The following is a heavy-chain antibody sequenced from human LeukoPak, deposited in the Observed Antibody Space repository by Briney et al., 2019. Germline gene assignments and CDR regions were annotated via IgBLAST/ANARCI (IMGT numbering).Heavy chain of an antibody. J-gene: IGHJ4*02. CDR1: GGSISDYY. CDR2: ISWNSGSI. V-gene: IGHV3-9*01. CDR3: AKDIVGFGELLGAFDY. Sequence: LSLTCTVSGGSISDYYWSWIRQAPGKGLEWVSGISWNSGSIGYADSVKGRFTISRDNAKNSLYLQMNSLRAEDTALYYCAKDIVGFGELLGAFDYWGQGTLVTVSS. D-gene: IGHD3-10*01.